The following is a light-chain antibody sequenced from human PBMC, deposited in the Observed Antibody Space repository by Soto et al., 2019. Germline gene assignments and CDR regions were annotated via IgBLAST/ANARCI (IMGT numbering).Light chain of an antibody. CDR3: QQYYKWPRT. V-gene: IGKV3-15*01. CDR1: QSVDSS. Sequence: EIVMTQSQAILSLSSGERATLSCRSSQSVDSSLAWYQQTPGQAPRLLIHGASTRAPGVPARFSGSGSGTEFTLTISSLQSEDFAVYYCQQYYKWPRTFGQGTKVDIK. CDR2: GAS. J-gene: IGKJ1*01.